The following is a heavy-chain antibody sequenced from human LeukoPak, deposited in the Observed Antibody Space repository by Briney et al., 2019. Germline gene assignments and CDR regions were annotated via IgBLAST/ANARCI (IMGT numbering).Heavy chain of an antibody. CDR2: ISSSGSTI. CDR3: AASSGYSSKVDY. V-gene: IGHV3-48*04. CDR1: GFTFSSYS. Sequence: GGSLRLSCAASGFTFSSYSMNWVRQAPGKGLEWVSYISSSGSTIYYADSVKGRFTISRDNAKNSLYLQMNSLRAEDTAVYYCAASSGYSSKVDYWGQGTLVTVSS. J-gene: IGHJ4*02. D-gene: IGHD3-22*01.